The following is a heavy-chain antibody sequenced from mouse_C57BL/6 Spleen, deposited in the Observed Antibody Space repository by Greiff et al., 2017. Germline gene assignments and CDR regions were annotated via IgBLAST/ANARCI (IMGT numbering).Heavy chain of an antibody. D-gene: IGHD2-12*01. J-gene: IGHJ4*01. CDR2: IYPRDGST. CDR1: GYTFTSYD. Sequence: QVQLQQSGPELVKPGASVKLSCKASGYTFTSYDINWVKQRPGQGLEWIGWIYPRDGSTKYNEKFKGKATLTVDTSSSTAYMELHSLTSEDSAVYFCARRGRREGYYYAMDYWGQGTSVTVSS. V-gene: IGHV1-85*01. CDR3: ARRGRREGYYYAMDY.